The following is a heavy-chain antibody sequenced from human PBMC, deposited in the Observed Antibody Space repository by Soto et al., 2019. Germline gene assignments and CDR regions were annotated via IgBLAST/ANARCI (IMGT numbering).Heavy chain of an antibody. Sequence: ASVKVSCKASGYTFTSYYMHWVRQAPGQGLEWMGIINPSGGSTSYAQKFQGRVTMTRDTSTSTVYMELSSLRSEDTAVYYCARGEGPGYYDFWSGYYTRVGNWFDSWGQGSLVTVSS. CDR1: GYTFTSYY. CDR3: ARGEGPGYYDFWSGYYTRVGNWFDS. V-gene: IGHV1-46*01. J-gene: IGHJ5*01. CDR2: INPSGGST. D-gene: IGHD3-3*01.